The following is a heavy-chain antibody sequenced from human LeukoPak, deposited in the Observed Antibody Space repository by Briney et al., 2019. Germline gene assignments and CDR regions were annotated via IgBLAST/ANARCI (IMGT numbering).Heavy chain of an antibody. CDR3: ARDLEAANTYYFDY. Sequence: GGSLRLSCAASEFAFSGHWTNWVRQAPGKGLEWVANIKQDGSEKYYVDSVKGRFTISRDNAKNSLYLQMNSLRAEDTAVYYCARDLEAANTYYFDYWGQGTMVTVSS. CDR1: EFAFSGHW. D-gene: IGHD6-13*01. V-gene: IGHV3-7*01. J-gene: IGHJ4*02. CDR2: IKQDGSEK.